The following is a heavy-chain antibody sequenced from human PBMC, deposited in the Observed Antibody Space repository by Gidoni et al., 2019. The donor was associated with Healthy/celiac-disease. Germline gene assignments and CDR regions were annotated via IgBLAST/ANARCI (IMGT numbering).Heavy chain of an antibody. J-gene: IGHJ5*02. CDR1: GGPFSSYA. Sequence: QVQLVQSGAEVKKPGSSVKVSCKASGGPFSSYAISWVRQAPGQGLEWMGGIIPIVGTANYAQKFQGRVTITADESTSTAYMELSSLRSEDTAVYYCARDLYCSGGSCHNWFDPWGQGTLVTVSS. CDR3: ARDLYCSGGSCHNWFDP. CDR2: IIPIVGTA. V-gene: IGHV1-69*01. D-gene: IGHD2-15*01.